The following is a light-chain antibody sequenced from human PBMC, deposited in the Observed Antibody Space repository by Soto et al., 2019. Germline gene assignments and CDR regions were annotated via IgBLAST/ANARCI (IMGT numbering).Light chain of an antibody. V-gene: IGLV4-69*01. Sequence: QLVLTQSPSASASLGASVKLTCTLSSGHSNYAIAWHQQQSEKGPRYLMKLNSDGSHSKGDGIPDRFSGSSSGAERYLTISRLQAEDEADYCCQTWGSGIVVFGGGTKLTVL. CDR3: QTWGSGIVV. J-gene: IGLJ2*01. CDR1: SGHSNYA. CDR2: LNSDGSH.